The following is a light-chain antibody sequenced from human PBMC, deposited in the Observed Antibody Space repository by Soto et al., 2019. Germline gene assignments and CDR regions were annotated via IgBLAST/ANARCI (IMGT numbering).Light chain of an antibody. CDR3: QQYYNPPRT. V-gene: IGKV4-1*01. CDR2: WAS. CDR1: QSVLYSSNNKNY. J-gene: IGKJ1*01. Sequence: IVMTQSPYSLAVSLGESSTINCKCSQSVLYSSNNKNYLAWYQQRPGQPPKLLIYWASTRESGVPDRFSGSGSGTDFTLTISSLQAEDVAVYYCQQYYNPPRTFGQGTKVDIK.